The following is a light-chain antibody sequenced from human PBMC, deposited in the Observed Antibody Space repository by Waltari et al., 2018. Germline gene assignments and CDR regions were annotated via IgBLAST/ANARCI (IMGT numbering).Light chain of an antibody. CDR1: QSLLSSNGDNY. CDR3: AYGISPPLT. J-gene: IGKJ4*01. CDR2: LCS. V-gene: IGKV2-28*01. Sequence: DIVVTQTPLSLPVPPAEPASTPSCSSQSLLSSNGDNYLDWYLQKPGQSPQLLIYLCSSRAAVVPNLFGGSASITYFTLKISRVEAEYVVVYCYAYGISPPLTFGGGTKVEIK.